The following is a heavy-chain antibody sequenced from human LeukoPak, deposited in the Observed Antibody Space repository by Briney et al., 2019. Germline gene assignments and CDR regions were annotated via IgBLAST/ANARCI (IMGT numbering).Heavy chain of an antibody. J-gene: IGHJ2*01. D-gene: IGHD2-15*01. CDR1: GDSVSSNSAA. CDR3: ARAPIGGWYFDL. V-gene: IGHV6-1*01. Sequence: SQTLSLTCAISGDSVSSNSAAWNWIRQSPSRGLEWLGRTYYRSKWSNDYAVSVKSRITINPVTSQNQFSLQLNSLTPEDTAVYYCARAPIGGWYFDLWGRGTLVTVSS. CDR2: TYYRSKWSN.